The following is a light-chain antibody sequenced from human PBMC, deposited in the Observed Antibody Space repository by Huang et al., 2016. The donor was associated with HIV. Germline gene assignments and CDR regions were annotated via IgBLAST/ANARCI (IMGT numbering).Light chain of an antibody. CDR2: WAS. J-gene: IGKJ1*01. V-gene: IGKV4-1*01. CDR3: QQYHSFPRT. Sequence: DIVMTQSPDSLAVSLGERATINCKSSQSILYNSNNKNYLAWYQQKSGQPPKLLIYWASTRESGVPDRFSGRGSGTDFTLTIGSLQAEDVVVYYCQQYHSFPRTFGQGTKVEIK. CDR1: QSILYNSNNKNY.